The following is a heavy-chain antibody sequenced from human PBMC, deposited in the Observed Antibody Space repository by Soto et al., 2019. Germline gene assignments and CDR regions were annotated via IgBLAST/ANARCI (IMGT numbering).Heavy chain of an antibody. Sequence: WESLKISCKASGYSFTSYWIGWVRQMPGKGLEWMGIIYPGDSDTRYSPSFQGQVTISADKSISTAYLQWSSLKASDTAMYYCAAYSGSFYYGMDVWGQGTTVTVSS. D-gene: IGHD1-26*01. J-gene: IGHJ6*02. CDR2: IYPGDSDT. CDR1: GYSFTSYW. V-gene: IGHV5-51*01. CDR3: AAYSGSFYYGMDV.